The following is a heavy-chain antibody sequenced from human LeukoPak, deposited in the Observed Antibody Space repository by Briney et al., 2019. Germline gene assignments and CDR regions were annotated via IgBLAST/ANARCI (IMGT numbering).Heavy chain of an antibody. CDR1: GFIFSDHY. V-gene: IGHV3-72*01. D-gene: IGHD1/OR15-1a*01. J-gene: IGHJ4*02. Sequence: GGSLSLSCAASGFIFSDHYMDWVRQPPGKGLEWVGRTRNRANGYTTQYAASVNGRFTNTRDDSTNSLYLQMNSLKTEDTAVYFCVRTYGGSNWDKTYLDFWGQGTLVTVSS. CDR2: TRNRANGYTT. CDR3: VRTYGGSNWDKTYLDF.